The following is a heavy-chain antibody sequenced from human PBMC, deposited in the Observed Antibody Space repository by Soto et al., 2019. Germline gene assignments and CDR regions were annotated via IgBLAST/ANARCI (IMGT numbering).Heavy chain of an antibody. V-gene: IGHV4-30-4*01. D-gene: IGHD1-26*01. CDR3: ARGIDYYFGMDV. CDR1: GGSISSGDYY. J-gene: IGHJ6*02. CDR2: IYYSGST. Sequence: PSETLSLTYTVSGGSISSGDYYWSWIRQPPGKGLEWIGYIYYSGSTYYNPSLKSRVTISVDTSKNQFSLKLSSVTAADTAVYYCARGIDYYFGMDVWGQGTTVT.